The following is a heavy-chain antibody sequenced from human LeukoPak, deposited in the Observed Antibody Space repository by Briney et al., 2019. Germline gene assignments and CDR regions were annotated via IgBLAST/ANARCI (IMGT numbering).Heavy chain of an antibody. J-gene: IGHJ4*02. Sequence: PGGSLRLSCAASGFTFSSYAMNWVRQAPGKGLEWVSTISGSGGSTYYAGSVKGRFTISRDNSKNTLYLQMNSLRAEDTAVYYCAKDRIKDGYNDYWGQGTLVTVSS. CDR1: GFTFSSYA. CDR2: ISGSGGST. V-gene: IGHV3-23*01. D-gene: IGHD5-24*01. CDR3: AKDRIKDGYNDY.